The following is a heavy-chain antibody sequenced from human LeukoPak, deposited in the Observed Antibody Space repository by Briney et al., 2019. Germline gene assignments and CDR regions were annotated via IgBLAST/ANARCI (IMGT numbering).Heavy chain of an antibody. CDR3: ARAGSGYDYDY. CDR1: GFTFSSYS. Sequence: GGSLRLSCAASGFTFSSYSMNWVRQAPGKGLEWVSSISSSSSYIYYADSVKGRFTISRDNAKSSLYLQMNSLRAEDTAVYYCARAGSGYDYDYWGQGTLVTVSS. D-gene: IGHD5-12*01. V-gene: IGHV3-21*01. J-gene: IGHJ4*02. CDR2: ISSSSSYI.